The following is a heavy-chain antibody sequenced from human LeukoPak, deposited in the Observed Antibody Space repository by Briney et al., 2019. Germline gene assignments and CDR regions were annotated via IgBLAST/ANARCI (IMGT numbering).Heavy chain of an antibody. CDR3: ARPLGYCSSTSCPFDY. V-gene: IGHV1-69*01. D-gene: IGHD2-2*01. CDR1: GGTFSSYA. CDR2: IIPIFGTA. Sequence: SVKVFCKASGGTFSSYAISWVRQAPGQGLEWMGGIIPIFGTANYAQKFQGRVTITADESTSTAYMELSSLRSEDTAVYYCARPLGYCSSTSCPFDYWGQGTLVTVSS. J-gene: IGHJ4*02.